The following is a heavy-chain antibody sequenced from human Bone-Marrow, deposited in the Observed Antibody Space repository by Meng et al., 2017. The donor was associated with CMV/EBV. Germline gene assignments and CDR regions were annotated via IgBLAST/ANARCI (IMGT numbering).Heavy chain of an antibody. CDR1: GGSISSSSYY. Sequence: GSLRLSCTVSGGSISSSSYYWGWIRQPPGKGLEWIGSIYYSGSTYYNPSLKSRVTISVDTSKNQFSLKLSSVTAADTAVYYCVRGSGVVVPAAIDYWGQGTLVTAPQ. CDR3: VRGSGVVVPAAIDY. V-gene: IGHV4-39*07. J-gene: IGHJ4*02. D-gene: IGHD2-2*01. CDR2: IYYSGST.